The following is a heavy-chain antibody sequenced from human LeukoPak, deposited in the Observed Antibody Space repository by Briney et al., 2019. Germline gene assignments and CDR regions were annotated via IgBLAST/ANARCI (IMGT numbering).Heavy chain of an antibody. Sequence: GGSLRPSCAASGFTFSSYAMSWVSQAPGKGLEWVSAISGSGDTTYYADSVKGRFTISRDNSKDTVYLQMNSLRAEDTAIYYSASTVEDWGQGTLVTVSS. D-gene: IGHD6-19*01. CDR3: ASTVED. V-gene: IGHV3-23*01. J-gene: IGHJ4*02. CDR2: ISGSGDTT. CDR1: GFTFSSYA.